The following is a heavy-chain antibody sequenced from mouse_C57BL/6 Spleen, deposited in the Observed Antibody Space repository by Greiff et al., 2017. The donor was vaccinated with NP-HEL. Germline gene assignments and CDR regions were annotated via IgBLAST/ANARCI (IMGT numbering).Heavy chain of an antibody. CDR2: IYPGDGDT. Sequence: QVQLQQSGPELVKPGASVKISCKASGYAFSSSWMNWVKQRPGKGLEWIGRIYPGDGDTNYNGKFKGKATLTADKSSSTAYMQLSSLTSEDSAVYFCAIGIYGNYPYYAMDYWGQGTSVTVSS. CDR1: GYAFSSSW. D-gene: IGHD2-1*01. V-gene: IGHV1-82*01. CDR3: AIGIYGNYPYYAMDY. J-gene: IGHJ4*01.